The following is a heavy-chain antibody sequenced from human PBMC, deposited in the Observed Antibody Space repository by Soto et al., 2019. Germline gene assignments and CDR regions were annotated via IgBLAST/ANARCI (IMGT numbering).Heavy chain of an antibody. J-gene: IGHJ4*02. Sequence: ASVKVSCKASGYTFTSYGISWVRQAPGQGLEWMGWISAYNGNTNYAQKLQGRVTMTTDTSMSTAYMELRSLRSDDTAVYYCARVLYDILTGYSEYFDYWGQGTLVTVSS. D-gene: IGHD3-9*01. CDR1: GYTFTSYG. CDR3: ARVLYDILTGYSEYFDY. V-gene: IGHV1-18*04. CDR2: ISAYNGNT.